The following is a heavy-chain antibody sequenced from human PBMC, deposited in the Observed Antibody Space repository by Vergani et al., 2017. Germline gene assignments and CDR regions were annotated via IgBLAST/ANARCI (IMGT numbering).Heavy chain of an antibody. Sequence: QVQLQESGPGLVKPSQTLSLTCTVSGGSISSGGYYWSWIRQPAGKGLEWIGRIYTSGSTISVDTSKNQFSLKLSSVTAADTAVYYCARGDRISGSGGNRVRPGGYGSGSPTTGFDYWGQGTLVTVSS. D-gene: IGHD3-10*01. V-gene: IGHV4-61*02. J-gene: IGHJ4*02. CDR2: IYTSGS. CDR1: GGSISSGGYY. CDR3: ARGDRISGSGGNRVRPGGYGSGSPTTGFDY.